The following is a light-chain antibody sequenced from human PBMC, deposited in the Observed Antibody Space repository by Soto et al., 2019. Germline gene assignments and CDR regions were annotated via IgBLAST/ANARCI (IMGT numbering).Light chain of an antibody. V-gene: IGKV3D-20*02. Sequence: EIVMTQSPATLSVSPGERARLSCRASQSVSSSYLAWYQQKPGQVPRLLMYAASSRATGIPDRFSGSGSGTDFTLTISSLQPEDVATYYCQKYSSAPFTLGQGTRLEIK. J-gene: IGKJ5*01. CDR1: QSVSSSY. CDR3: QKYSSAPFT. CDR2: AAS.